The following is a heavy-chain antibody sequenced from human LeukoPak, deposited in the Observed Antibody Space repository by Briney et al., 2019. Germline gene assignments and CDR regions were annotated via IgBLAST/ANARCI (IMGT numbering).Heavy chain of an antibody. CDR3: ARHAGGIAATDTRPFDY. J-gene: IGHJ4*02. CDR1: GGSISSYY. D-gene: IGHD6-13*01. V-gene: IGHV4-59*08. CDR2: IYYSGST. Sequence: PSETLSLTCTVSGGSISSYYWSWIRQPPGKGLEWIGYIYYSGSTNYNPSLKSRVTISVDTSKNQFPLKLSSVTAADTAVYYCARHAGGIAATDTRPFDYWGQGTLVTVSS.